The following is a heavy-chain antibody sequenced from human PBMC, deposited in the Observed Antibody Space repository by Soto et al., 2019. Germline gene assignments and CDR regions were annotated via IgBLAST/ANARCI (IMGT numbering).Heavy chain of an antibody. D-gene: IGHD4-4*01. Sequence: GGSLRLSCAASGFTFCSYSMNWVRQAPGKGLEWVSYISSSSSTIYYADSVKGRFTISRDNAKNSLYLQMNSLRAEDTAVYYCAREVVGTTTAFDIWGQGTMVTVSS. CDR2: ISSSSSTI. J-gene: IGHJ3*02. CDR1: GFTFCSYS. V-gene: IGHV3-48*01. CDR3: AREVVGTTTAFDI.